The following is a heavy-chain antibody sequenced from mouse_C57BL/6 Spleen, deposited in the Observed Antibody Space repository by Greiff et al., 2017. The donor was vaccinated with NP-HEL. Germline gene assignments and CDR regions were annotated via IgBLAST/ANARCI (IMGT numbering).Heavy chain of an antibody. CDR1: GYTFTSYW. CDR2: IDPSDSYT. J-gene: IGHJ3*01. CDR3: ARSGTTVVARGFAY. V-gene: IGHV1-69*01. Sequence: QVQLQQPGAELVMPGASVKLSCKASGYTFTSYWMHWVKQRPGQGLEWIGEIDPSDSYTNYNQKFKGKSTLTVDKSSSTAYMQLSSLTSEDSAVYYCARSGTTVVARGFAYWGQGTLVTVSA. D-gene: IGHD1-1*01.